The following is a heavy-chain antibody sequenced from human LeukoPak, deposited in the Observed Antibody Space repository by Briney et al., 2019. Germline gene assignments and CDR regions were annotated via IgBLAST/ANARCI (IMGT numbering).Heavy chain of an antibody. CDR2: ISAYNGNT. D-gene: IGHD6-19*01. CDR1: GYTFTSYG. Sequence: ASVKVSCKASGYTFTSYGISWVRQAPGQGLEWMGWISAYNGNTDYAQKLQGRVTMTTDTSTSTAYMELRSLRSDDTAVYYCARDSSGWPLFDYWGQGTLVTVSS. J-gene: IGHJ4*02. V-gene: IGHV1-18*01. CDR3: ARDSSGWPLFDY.